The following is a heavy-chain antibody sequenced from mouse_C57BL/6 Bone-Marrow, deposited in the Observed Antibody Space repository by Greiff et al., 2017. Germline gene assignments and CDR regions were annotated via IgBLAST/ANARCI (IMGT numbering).Heavy chain of an antibody. CDR3: ARCYYYGSSYPFAY. J-gene: IGHJ3*01. CDR1: GYTFTSYG. Sequence: QVQLQQSGAELARPGASVKLSCKASGYTFTSYGISWVKQRTGQGLEWIGEIYPRSGNTYYNEKFKGKATLTADKSSSTAYMELRSLTSEDSAVYFGARCYYYGSSYPFAYWGQGTLVTVSA. V-gene: IGHV1-81*01. D-gene: IGHD1-1*01. CDR2: IYPRSGNT.